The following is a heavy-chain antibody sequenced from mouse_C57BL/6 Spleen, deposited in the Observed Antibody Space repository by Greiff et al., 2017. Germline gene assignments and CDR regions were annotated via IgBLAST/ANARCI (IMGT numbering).Heavy chain of an antibody. CDR1: GFSLTSYG. Sequence: QVQLQQTGPGLVAPSQSLSITCTVSGFSLTSYGVHWVRQPPGKGLEWLVVIWSDGSTTYNSALKSRLSISKDNSKSQVFLKMNSLQTDDTAMYYCARQSSVGGYFDVWGTGTTVTVSS. J-gene: IGHJ1*03. D-gene: IGHD3-1*01. CDR3: ARQSSVGGYFDV. V-gene: IGHV2-6-1*01. CDR2: IWSDGST.